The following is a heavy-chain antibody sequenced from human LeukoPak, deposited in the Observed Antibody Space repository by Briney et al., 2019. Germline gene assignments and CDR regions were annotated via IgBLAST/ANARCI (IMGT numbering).Heavy chain of an antibody. V-gene: IGHV3-66*04. CDR2: IYSGGTT. Sequence: PGGSLRLSCVVSGFTVSRNHMSWVRQAPGKGLEWVSVIYSGGTTYYAGSVKGRITISRDNSKNTLYLQMNSLRVEDTAVYYCARHLILWFGELFPGPPDYWGQGTLVTVSS. CDR1: GFTVSRNH. D-gene: IGHD3-10*01. J-gene: IGHJ4*02. CDR3: ARHLILWFGELFPGPPDY.